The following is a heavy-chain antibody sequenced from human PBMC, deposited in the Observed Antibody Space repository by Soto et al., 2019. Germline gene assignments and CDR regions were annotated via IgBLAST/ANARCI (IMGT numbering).Heavy chain of an antibody. Sequence: ASVKVSCKASGYIFISYGISWVRQAPGQGLEWMGWINTYNGNTKYAQKFQGRATMTTDTSTSTADMELRSLRSDDTAVYYCARALLYSSSSNEYYNWFDPWGQGTLVTVSS. D-gene: IGHD6-6*01. CDR3: ARALLYSSSSNEYYNWFDP. CDR2: INTYNGNT. V-gene: IGHV1-18*01. J-gene: IGHJ5*02. CDR1: GYIFISYG.